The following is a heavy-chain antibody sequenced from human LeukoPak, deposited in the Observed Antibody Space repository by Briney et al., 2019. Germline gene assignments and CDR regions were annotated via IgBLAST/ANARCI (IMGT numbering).Heavy chain of an antibody. J-gene: IGHJ3*02. D-gene: IGHD2-2*02. Sequence: GESLKISCKVSGYSFTSYWIGWVRQMPGKGLEWMGIIYPGDSDTRYSPSFQGQVTISADKSISTAYLQWSSLKASDTAMYYCATTPPDCSSTSCYNDAFDIWGQGTMVTVSS. CDR3: ATTPPDCSSTSCYNDAFDI. V-gene: IGHV5-51*01. CDR1: GYSFTSYW. CDR2: IYPGDSDT.